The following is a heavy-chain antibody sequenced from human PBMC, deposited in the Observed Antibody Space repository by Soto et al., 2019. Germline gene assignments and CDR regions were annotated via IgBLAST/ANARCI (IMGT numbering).Heavy chain of an antibody. CDR3: ARGAYCSGGSCYDY. V-gene: IGHV3-53*01. J-gene: IGHJ4*02. CDR1: GFTVSSNY. D-gene: IGHD2-15*01. CDR2: IYSGGST. Sequence: EVQLVESGGGLIQPGGSLRLSCAASGFTVSSNYMSWVRQAPGKGLEWVSVIYSGGSTYYADSVKGRFTISRDNSKNTLYLQMNSLRAEDTAVYYCARGAYCSGGSCYDYWGQGTLVTVSS.